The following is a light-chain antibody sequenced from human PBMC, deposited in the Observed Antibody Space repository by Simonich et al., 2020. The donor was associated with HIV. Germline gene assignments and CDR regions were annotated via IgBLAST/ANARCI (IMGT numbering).Light chain of an antibody. Sequence: QSALTQPRSVSGSPGQSVTISCTGTSSDVGSYNYVSWYQQPPGKAPKLMIYDVSKRPSGVPDRFSGSKSGNTASLTISGLQAEDEGDYYCSSYTSSSTWVFGGGTKLTVL. CDR2: DVS. J-gene: IGLJ3*02. CDR3: SSYTSSSTWV. V-gene: IGLV2-11*01. CDR1: SSDVGSYNY.